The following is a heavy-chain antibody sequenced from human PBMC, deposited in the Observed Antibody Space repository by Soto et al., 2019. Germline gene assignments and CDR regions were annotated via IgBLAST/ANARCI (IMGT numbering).Heavy chain of an antibody. Sequence: EVQLVESGGGLVQPGRSLRLSCAASGFTFDDYAMHWVRQAPGKGLEWVSGISWNSGNIDYADSVKGRFTISRDNAKNSLYLQMNSRRAEARALYSCAKGGYTGTPYFTYGAKGPLVT. CDR1: GFTFDDYA. D-gene: IGHD6-13*01. V-gene: IGHV3-9*01. CDR3: AKGGYTGTPYFTY. CDR2: ISWNSGNI. J-gene: IGHJ4*02.